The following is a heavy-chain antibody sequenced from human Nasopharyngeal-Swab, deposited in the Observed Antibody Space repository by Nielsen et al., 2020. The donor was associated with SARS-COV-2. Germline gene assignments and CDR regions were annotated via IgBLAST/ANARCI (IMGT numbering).Heavy chain of an antibody. CDR3: ARDEAGTANSGFDY. J-gene: IGHJ4*02. Sequence: GESLKISCAASGCTFSNYGMHWVRQAPGKGLEWVAVIWYDGSNKYYADSVKGRFTISRDNSKNTVYLQMNSLRAEDTAIYYCARDEAGTANSGFDYWGQGTLVTVSS. D-gene: IGHD1-1*01. CDR1: GCTFSNYG. CDR2: IWYDGSNK. V-gene: IGHV3-33*01.